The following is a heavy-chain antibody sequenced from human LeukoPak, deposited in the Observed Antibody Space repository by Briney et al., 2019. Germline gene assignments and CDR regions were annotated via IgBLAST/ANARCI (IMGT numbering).Heavy chain of an antibody. J-gene: IGHJ6*03. CDR2: IYRTGST. Sequence: GGSLRLSCAASGFTVSSNYMSWVRQAPGKGLEWVSLIYRTGSTYYADSVRGRFTISRDNSKNTLYLQMNSLRAEDTAVYYCARDSSYYYYYMDVWGKGTTVIVSS. V-gene: IGHV3-53*01. CDR1: GFTVSSNY. CDR3: ARDSSYYYYYMDV.